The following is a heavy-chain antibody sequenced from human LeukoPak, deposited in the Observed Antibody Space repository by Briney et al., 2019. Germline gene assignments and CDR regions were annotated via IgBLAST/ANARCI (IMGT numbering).Heavy chain of an antibody. D-gene: IGHD3-10*01. CDR1: GLTFDDYA. Sequence: PGGSLRLSCAASGLTFDDYAMHWVRQAPGKGLHWVSLISWEGQTTYYADSVRGRFSISRDNNKNSLFLEMNSLTTDDTGFYYCTRDTDFGSPTNYFDHWGQGTLVSVSS. CDR3: TRDTDFGSPTNYFDH. V-gene: IGHV3-43*01. J-gene: IGHJ4*02. CDR2: ISWEGQTT.